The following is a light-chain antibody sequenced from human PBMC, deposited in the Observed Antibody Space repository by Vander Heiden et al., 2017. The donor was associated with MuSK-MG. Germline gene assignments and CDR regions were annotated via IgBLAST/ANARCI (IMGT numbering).Light chain of an antibody. CDR1: NIGSKS. Sequence: SYVLTQPPSVSVAPGKTARMTCGGNNIGSKSVHWYQQKPGQAPVLVIYFDTDRPSGIPERFSGSNSGNTATLTITRAEAGDEADYYCQVWDSSSDHVVFGGGTKLTV. CDR2: FDT. V-gene: IGLV3-21*04. CDR3: QVWDSSSDHVV. J-gene: IGLJ2*01.